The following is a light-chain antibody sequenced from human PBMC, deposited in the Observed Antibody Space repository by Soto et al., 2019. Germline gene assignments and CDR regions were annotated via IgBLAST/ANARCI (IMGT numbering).Light chain of an antibody. V-gene: IGLV2-8*01. CDR3: CSYAGSNNVV. Sequence: QSALTQPPSASGSPGQSVTISCTGTSSDVGGYNYVSWYQQHPGKAPKLMIYEVSKRPPGVPDRFSGSKSGITASLTVSGLQAEDEADYYCCSYAGSNNVVFGGGTKLTVL. J-gene: IGLJ3*02. CDR2: EVS. CDR1: SSDVGGYNY.